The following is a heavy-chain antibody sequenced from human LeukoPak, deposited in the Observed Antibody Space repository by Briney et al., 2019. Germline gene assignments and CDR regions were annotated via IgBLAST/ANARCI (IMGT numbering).Heavy chain of an antibody. CDR1: GFTFSSYA. V-gene: IGHV3-64*01. J-gene: IGHJ4*02. CDR2: ISSNGGST. Sequence: GGSLRLSCAASGFTFSSYAMHWVRQAPGEGLEYVSAISSNGGSTYYANSVKGRFTISRDNSKNTLYLQMGSLRAEDMAVYYCARGRPTTVTYFDYWGQGTLVTVSS. D-gene: IGHD4-4*01. CDR3: ARGRPTTVTYFDY.